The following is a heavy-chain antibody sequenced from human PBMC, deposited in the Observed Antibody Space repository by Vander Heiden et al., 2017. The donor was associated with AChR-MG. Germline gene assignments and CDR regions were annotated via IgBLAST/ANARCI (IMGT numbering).Heavy chain of an antibody. CDR1: GFSFTPST. CDR2: ISSSSTYI. D-gene: IGHD3-10*01. CDR3: ARKRPNYYYFDY. Sequence: DVQLVESGGGLVKPGGSLRLSCAASGFSFTPSTMIWVRQAPGKGLEWVSSISSSSTYIYYSDSVKGRFTVSRDNSNNSVSLQMNSLTTDDTAVYYCARKRPNYYYFDYWGQGTLVTVSS. V-gene: IGHV3-21*02. J-gene: IGHJ4*02.